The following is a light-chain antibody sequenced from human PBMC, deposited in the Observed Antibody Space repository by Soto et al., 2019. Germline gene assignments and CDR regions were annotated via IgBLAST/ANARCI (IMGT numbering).Light chain of an antibody. Sequence: DIQITEFPSTLSASVGDRVTITCRASQIVSSWLAWYQQKPGKAPKLLIYKASTLKSGVPSRFSGSGSGTEFTLTISSLQPDDFATYYCRHYNSYSEAFGQGTKV. J-gene: IGKJ1*01. CDR1: QIVSSW. CDR2: KAS. CDR3: RHYNSYSEA. V-gene: IGKV1-5*03.